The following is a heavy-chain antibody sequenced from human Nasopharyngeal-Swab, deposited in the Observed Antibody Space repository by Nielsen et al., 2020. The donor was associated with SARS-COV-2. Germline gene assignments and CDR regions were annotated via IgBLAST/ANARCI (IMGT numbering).Heavy chain of an antibody. V-gene: IGHV3-48*04. CDR1: GFTFSSYS. Sequence: GESLKISCAASGFTFSSYSMNWVRQAPGKGLEWVSYISSSSSTIYYADSVKGRFTISRDNAKNSLYLQMNSLRAEDTAVYYCARHITIVDFWSTYFPGGGYCGQGTLVTVSS. J-gene: IGHJ4*02. CDR3: ARHITIVDFWSTYFPGGGY. CDR2: ISSSSSTI. D-gene: IGHD3-3*01.